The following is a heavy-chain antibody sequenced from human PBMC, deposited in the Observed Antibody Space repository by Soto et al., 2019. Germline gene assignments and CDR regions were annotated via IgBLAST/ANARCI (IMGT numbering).Heavy chain of an antibody. J-gene: IGHJ4*02. CDR2: ISSSFSYI. V-gene: IGHV3-21*01. CDR1: GFTFSSYS. Sequence: EVQLVESGGGLVKPGGSLRLSCAASGFTFSSYSMNWVRQAPGKGLEWVSSISSSFSYIYYADSVKGRFTISRDSAKNSLYLQMNSLRAEDTAVYYCARDGRDGYHFDYWGQGTLVTVSS. CDR3: ARDGRDGYHFDY. D-gene: IGHD5-12*01.